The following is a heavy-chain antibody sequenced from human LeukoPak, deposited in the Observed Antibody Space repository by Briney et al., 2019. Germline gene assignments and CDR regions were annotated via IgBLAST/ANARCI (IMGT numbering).Heavy chain of an antibody. Sequence: VALVKVSCKASGYTFTSYGISWVRQAPGQGLEWMGWISAYNGNTNYAQKLQGRVTMTTDTSTSTAYMELRSLRSDDTAVYYCARLNGSGSYYRYYYYYMDVWGKGTTVTISS. V-gene: IGHV1-18*01. CDR3: ARLNGSGSYYRYYYYYMDV. J-gene: IGHJ6*03. CDR1: GYTFTSYG. CDR2: ISAYNGNT. D-gene: IGHD3-10*01.